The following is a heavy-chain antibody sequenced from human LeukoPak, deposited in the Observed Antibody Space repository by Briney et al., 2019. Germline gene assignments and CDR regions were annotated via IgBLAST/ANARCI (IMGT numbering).Heavy chain of an antibody. J-gene: IGHJ4*02. V-gene: IGHV3-23*01. CDR1: GFTFSSYA. CDR3: AKDIDSSGYYGTLNY. Sequence: PGGSLRLSCAASGFTFSSYAMSWVRQAPGKGLEWVSAVSGSGGSTYYADSVKGRFTISRDNSKKMLYLQMNSLRAEDTAVYYCAKDIDSSGYYGTLNYWGQGTLVTVSS. CDR2: VSGSGGST. D-gene: IGHD3-22*01.